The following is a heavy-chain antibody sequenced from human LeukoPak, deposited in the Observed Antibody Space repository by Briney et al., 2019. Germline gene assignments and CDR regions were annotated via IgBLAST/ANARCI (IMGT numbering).Heavy chain of an antibody. CDR1: GFTFSSYW. J-gene: IGHJ4*02. D-gene: IGHD2-2*02. Sequence: PGGSLRLSCAASGFTFSSYWMSWVRQAPGKGLEWVAVISYDGSNKYYADSVKGRFTISRDNSKNTLYLQMNSLRAEDTAVYYCARGPLGLHCSSTSCYTPNFDYWGQGTLVTVSS. CDR2: ISYDGSNK. V-gene: IGHV3-30*03. CDR3: ARGPLGLHCSSTSCYTPNFDY.